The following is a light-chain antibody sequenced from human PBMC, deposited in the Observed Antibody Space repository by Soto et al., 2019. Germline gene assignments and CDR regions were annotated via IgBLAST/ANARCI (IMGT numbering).Light chain of an antibody. V-gene: IGKV3-11*01. Sequence: DIVLTQSPGTLSLSPGEIATLSCRASQSMGTNLAWYQQKPGQAPRLLIYDASNRATGIPAGFSGSGSATDFTLTIASLEPEDSAVYFCQQRSEWPLTFGGGTKVDIK. CDR3: QQRSEWPLT. CDR2: DAS. CDR1: QSMGTN. J-gene: IGKJ4*01.